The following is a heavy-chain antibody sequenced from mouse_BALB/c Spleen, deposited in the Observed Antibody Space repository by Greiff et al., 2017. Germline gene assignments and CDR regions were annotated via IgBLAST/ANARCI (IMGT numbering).Heavy chain of an antibody. CDR1: GYTFTSYW. CDR3: ARFRNDSWFAY. Sequence: VQLQQPGAELVKPGASVKLSCKASGYTFTSYWMHWVKQRPGQGLEWIGEINPSNGRTNYNEKFKSKATLTVDKSSSTAYMQLSSLTSEDSAVYYCARFRNDSWFAYWGQGTLVTVSA. J-gene: IGHJ3*01. CDR2: INPSNGRT. D-gene: IGHD2-14*01. V-gene: IGHV1S81*02.